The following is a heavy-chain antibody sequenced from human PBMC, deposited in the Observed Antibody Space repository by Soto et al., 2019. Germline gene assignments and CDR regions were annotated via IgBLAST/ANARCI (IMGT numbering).Heavy chain of an antibody. J-gene: IGHJ4*02. V-gene: IGHV1-69*13. Sequence: SVKVSCKASGGTFSSYAISWVRQAPGQGLEWMGGIIPIFGTANYAQKFQGRVTITADESTSTAYMELSSLRSEDTAVYYCARSVGGSNVNFDYWGQGTLVTVSS. CDR1: GGTFSSYA. D-gene: IGHD3-10*01. CDR3: ARSVGGSNVNFDY. CDR2: IIPIFGTA.